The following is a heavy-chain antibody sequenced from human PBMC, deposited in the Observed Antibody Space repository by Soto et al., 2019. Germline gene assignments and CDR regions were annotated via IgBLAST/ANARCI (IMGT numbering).Heavy chain of an antibody. CDR2: INPKSGGT. J-gene: IGHJ6*02. CDR3: ARGDSTDCSNGVCSFFYHHDLDV. V-gene: IGHV1-2*04. D-gene: IGHD2-8*01. Sequence: QVQLVQSGAEVKKPGASVKVSCKASGYSFTDYHIHWVRQAPGQGLEWLGRINPKSGGTSTAQKFQGWVTMTTDTYISTASMALTRLTSDDTAIYYCARGDSTDCSNGVCSFFYHHDLDVWCQGTTVTVSS. CDR1: GYSFTDYH.